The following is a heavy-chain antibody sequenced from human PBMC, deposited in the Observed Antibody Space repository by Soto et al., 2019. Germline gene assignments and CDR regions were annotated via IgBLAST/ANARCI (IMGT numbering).Heavy chain of an antibody. CDR3: ARDGEYCSSTRGYEGDYYYYYGMDV. D-gene: IGHD2-2*01. CDR2: ISAYNGNT. CDR1: GYTFTSYG. Sequence: ASVKVSCKASGYTFTSYGISWVRKAPGQGLEWMGWISAYNGNTNYAQKLQGRVTMTTDTSTSTADMELRSLRSDDTAVYYCARDGEYCSSTRGYEGDYYYYYGMDVWGQGATVTVSS. V-gene: IGHV1-18*01. J-gene: IGHJ6*02.